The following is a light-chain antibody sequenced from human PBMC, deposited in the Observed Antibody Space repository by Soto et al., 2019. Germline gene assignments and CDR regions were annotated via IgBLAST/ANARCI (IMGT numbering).Light chain of an antibody. J-gene: IGKJ5*01. CDR3: QQRSNWPLT. CDR1: QSVSSSY. CDR2: DAS. V-gene: IGKV3D-20*02. Sequence: EIVLTQSPGTLSLSPGERATLSYRASQSVSSSYLAWYQQKPGQAPRLLIYDASSRATGIPDRFSGSGSGTDFTLTISSLEPEDFAVYYCQQRSNWPLTFGQGTRLEIK.